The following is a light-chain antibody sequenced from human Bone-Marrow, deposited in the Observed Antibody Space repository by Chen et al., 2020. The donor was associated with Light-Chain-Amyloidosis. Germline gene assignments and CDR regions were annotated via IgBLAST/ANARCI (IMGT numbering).Light chain of an antibody. CDR3: QQSHSIPRT. V-gene: IGKV1-39*01. CDR2: SAS. J-gene: IGKJ2*01. CDR1: QSISTY. Sequence: DIQMTQSPSSLSASVGDRVTITCRASQSISTYLNWYQYKPGTIPKLLIYSASTLQSGVPSRFSGSGSGTDFTLTISSLQAEDFAIYYCQQSHSIPRTFGQGTKLEMK.